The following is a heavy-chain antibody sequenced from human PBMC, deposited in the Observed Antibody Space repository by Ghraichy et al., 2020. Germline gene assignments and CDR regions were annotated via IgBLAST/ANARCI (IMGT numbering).Heavy chain of an antibody. CDR3: AREGLGYCSSTSCYSNWFDP. D-gene: IGHD2-2*01. J-gene: IGHJ5*02. CDR2: MNPNSGNT. Sequence: ASVKVSCKASGYTFTSYDINWVRQATGQGLEWMGWMNPNSGNTGYAQKFQGRVTMTRNTSISTAYMELSSLRSEDTAVYYCAREGLGYCSSTSCYSNWFDPWGQGTLVTVSS. V-gene: IGHV1-8*01. CDR1: GYTFTSYD.